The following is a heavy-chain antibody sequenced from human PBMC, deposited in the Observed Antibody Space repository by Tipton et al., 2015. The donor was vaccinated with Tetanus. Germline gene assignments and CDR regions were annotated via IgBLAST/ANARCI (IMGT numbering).Heavy chain of an antibody. CDR1: GFTFSSYA. CDR3: AKEGLAVASYYDSSGSEPDYFDY. D-gene: IGHD3-22*01. Sequence: SLRLSCAASGFTFSSYAMSWVRQAPGKGLEWVSAISGSGGSTYYADSVKGRFTISRDNSKNTLYLQMNSLRAGDTAVYYCAKEGLAVASYYDSSGSEPDYFDYWGQGTLVTVSS. J-gene: IGHJ4*02. V-gene: IGHV3-23*01. CDR2: ISGSGGST.